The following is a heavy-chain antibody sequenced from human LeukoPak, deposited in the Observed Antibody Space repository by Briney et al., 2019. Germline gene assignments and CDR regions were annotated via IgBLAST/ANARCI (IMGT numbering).Heavy chain of an antibody. J-gene: IGHJ4*02. Sequence: ASVKVSCKASGFTFTSSAMQWVRQARGQRLEWIGWIVVGSGNTNYAQKFQERVTITRDMSTSTAYMELSSLRSEDTAVYYCAAVGVGATLGFDYWGQGTLVTVSS. CDR2: IVVGSGNT. V-gene: IGHV1-58*02. D-gene: IGHD1-26*01. CDR1: GFTFTSSA. CDR3: AAVGVGATLGFDY.